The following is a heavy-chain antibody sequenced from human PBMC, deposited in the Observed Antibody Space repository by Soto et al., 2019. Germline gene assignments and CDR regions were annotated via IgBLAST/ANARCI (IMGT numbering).Heavy chain of an antibody. CDR2: ISGSGGST. CDR1: GFTFSSYA. CDR3: AKDYDFWSGYYYGWFDP. Sequence: GGSLRLSCAASGFTFSSYAMSWVRQAPGKGLEWVSAISGSGGSTYYADSVKGRFTISRDNSKNTLYLQMNSLRAEDTAVYYCAKDYDFWSGYYYGWFDPWGQGTLVTVSS. V-gene: IGHV3-23*01. D-gene: IGHD3-3*01. J-gene: IGHJ5*02.